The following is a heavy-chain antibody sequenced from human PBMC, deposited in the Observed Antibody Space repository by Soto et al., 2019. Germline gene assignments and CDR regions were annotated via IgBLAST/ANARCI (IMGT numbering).Heavy chain of an antibody. J-gene: IGHJ6*02. CDR3: ARRSIVVVPAAQDGMDV. D-gene: IGHD2-2*01. CDR2: IYPGDSYT. V-gene: IGHV5-51*01. CDR1: GYSFTSYW. Sequence: PGESLKISCKGSGYSFTSYWIAWVRQMPGKGLEWMGIIYPGDSYTNDSPSFQGHVTISADKSISTAYLQWSSLKASDTAMYYWARRSIVVVPAAQDGMDVWGQGTTVTVSS.